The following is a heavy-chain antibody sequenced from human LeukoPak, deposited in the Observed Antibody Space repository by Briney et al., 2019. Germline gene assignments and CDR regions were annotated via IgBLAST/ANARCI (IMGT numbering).Heavy chain of an antibody. V-gene: IGHV4-30-2*01. CDR1: GFTFSSYS. CDR3: ARERNWNDYGAFDI. D-gene: IGHD1-20*01. Sequence: LRLSCAASGFTFSSYSMTWVRQAPGKGLEWIGYIYHSGSTYYNPSLKSRVTISVDRSKNQFSLKLSSVTAADTAVYYCARERNWNDYGAFDIWGQGTMVTVSS. J-gene: IGHJ3*02. CDR2: IYHSGST.